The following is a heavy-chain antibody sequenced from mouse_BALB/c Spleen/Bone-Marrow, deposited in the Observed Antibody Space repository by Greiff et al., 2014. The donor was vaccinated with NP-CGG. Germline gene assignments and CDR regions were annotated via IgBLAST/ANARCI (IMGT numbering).Heavy chain of an antibody. CDR2: IDPANGNI. V-gene: IGHV14-3*02. Sequence: DVQLVESGAELVKPGASVKLSCTAPGFNIKDTYMHWVKQRPEQGLEWIGRIDPANGNIKYDPKFQGKATITADTSSNTAYLHLSSLTSEDTAVYYCTRGEDYWGQGTPVIVSS. CDR3: TRGEDY. J-gene: IGHJ4*01. CDR1: GFNIKDTY.